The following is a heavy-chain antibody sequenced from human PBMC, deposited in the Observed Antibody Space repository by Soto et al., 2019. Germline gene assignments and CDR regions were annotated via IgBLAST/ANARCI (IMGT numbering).Heavy chain of an antibody. J-gene: IGHJ4*02. CDR1: GYSFTSYW. D-gene: IGHD3-22*01. CDR2: IDPSDSYT. Sequence: GESLKISCNGSGYSFTSYWISWVRQMPGKGLEWMGRIDPSDSYTNYSPSFQGHVTISADKSISTAYLQWSSLKASDTAMYYCATRDYYDSSGYTAVDYWGQGTLVTVSS. CDR3: ATRDYYDSSGYTAVDY. V-gene: IGHV5-10-1*01.